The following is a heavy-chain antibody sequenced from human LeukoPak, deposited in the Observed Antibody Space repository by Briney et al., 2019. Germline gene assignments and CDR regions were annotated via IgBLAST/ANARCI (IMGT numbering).Heavy chain of an antibody. CDR3: ARRGYSSGWPPYNWFDP. CDR2: IYPGDSDT. V-gene: IGHV5-51*01. J-gene: IGHJ5*02. CDR1: GYSFPSYW. D-gene: IGHD6-19*01. Sequence: GESLKISFKGSGYSFPSYWIGWVRQMPGKGLEWMGIIYPGDSDTRYSPSFQGQVTISADKSISTAYLQWSSLKASDTAMYSCARRGYSSGWPPYNWFDPWGQGTLVTVSS.